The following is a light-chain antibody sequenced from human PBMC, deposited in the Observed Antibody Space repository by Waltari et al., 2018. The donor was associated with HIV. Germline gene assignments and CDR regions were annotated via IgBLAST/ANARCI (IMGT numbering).Light chain of an antibody. CDR2: AVS. CDR3: CSYAGSSTPVV. Sequence: QSALTQPASVSGSPGQSITISCTGTSSDVGSYNLFSWYQQHPGKAPKLMISAVSKRPSGVSNRFSGSKSGNTASLTISGLQAEDEADYYCCSYAGSSTPVVFGGGTKLTVL. J-gene: IGLJ2*01. V-gene: IGLV2-23*02. CDR1: SSDVGSYNL.